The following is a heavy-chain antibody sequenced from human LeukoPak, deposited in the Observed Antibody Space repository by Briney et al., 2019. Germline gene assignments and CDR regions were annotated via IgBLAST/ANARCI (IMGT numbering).Heavy chain of an antibody. CDR1: GFTLSNYD. J-gene: IGHJ5*02. D-gene: IGHD2-2*01. CDR3: ARADCSSSTCYLRRSWFDP. V-gene: IGHV3-21*01. CDR2: ISTSSSYI. Sequence: RTGGSLRLSCAASGFTLSNYDMNWVRQAPGKGLEWVSSISTSSSYIYYKDSVRGRFTISRDDAKNSLYLEMNSLRAEDTAVYYCARADCSSSTCYLRRSWFDPWGQGTLVTVSS.